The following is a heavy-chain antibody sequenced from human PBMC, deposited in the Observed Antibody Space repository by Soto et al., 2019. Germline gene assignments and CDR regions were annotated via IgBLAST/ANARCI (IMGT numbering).Heavy chain of an antibody. V-gene: IGHV4-39*02. J-gene: IGHJ4*02. D-gene: IGHD6-19*01. Sequence: QLQLQESGPGLVKPSETLSLTCTVSGGSISSSSYYWGWIRQPPGKGLEWIGSIYYSGSTYYNPSLKRQVTISVDTSKDHFALKLSSVTAADKAVYYCARYLAGYSSGLDYWGQGTLVTGSS. CDR1: GGSISSSSYY. CDR2: IYYSGST. CDR3: ARYLAGYSSGLDY.